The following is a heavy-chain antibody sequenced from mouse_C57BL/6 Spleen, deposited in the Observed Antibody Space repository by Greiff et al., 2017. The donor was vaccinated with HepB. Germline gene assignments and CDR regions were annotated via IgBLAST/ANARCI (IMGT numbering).Heavy chain of an antibody. J-gene: IGHJ2*01. D-gene: IGHD1-1*01. Sequence: VQLQQSGAELVRPGTSVKVSCKASGYAFTNYLIEWVKQRPGQGLEWIGVINPGSGGTNYNEKFKGKATLTADKSSSTAYMQLSSLTSEDSAVYCWSINTTVIDYFDYWGQGTTLTVSS. CDR3: SINTTVIDYFDY. CDR1: GYAFTNYL. CDR2: INPGSGGT. V-gene: IGHV1-54*01.